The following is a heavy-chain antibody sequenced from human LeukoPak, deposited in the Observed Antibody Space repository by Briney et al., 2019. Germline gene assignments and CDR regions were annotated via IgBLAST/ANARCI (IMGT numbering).Heavy chain of an antibody. Sequence: SETLSLTCTVSGGSIRSYFWSWIRQPPGKGLEWIGYVYYSGSTYYNPSLKGRVTISVDTSKDQFSLRLSSVTAADTAIYYCASVSYDTSLQHWGQGTLVTVSS. J-gene: IGHJ1*01. CDR3: ASVSYDTSLQH. D-gene: IGHD3-22*01. V-gene: IGHV4-59*06. CDR2: VYYSGST. CDR1: GGSIRSYF.